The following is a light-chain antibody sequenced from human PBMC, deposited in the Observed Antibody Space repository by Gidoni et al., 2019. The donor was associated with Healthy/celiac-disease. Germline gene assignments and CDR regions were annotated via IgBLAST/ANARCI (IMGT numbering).Light chain of an antibody. J-gene: IGLJ3*02. Sequence: QSVLTQPPSVSGAPGQRVTSSCTGSSSNIGAGYDVHWYQQLPGTAPHLLIYGNSHRPSGVPDRFSGSTSGTSASLAITGLQAEDEADYYCQSYDSSLSGSRVFGGGTKLTVL. CDR3: QSYDSSLSGSRV. V-gene: IGLV1-40*01. CDR1: SSNIGAGYD. CDR2: GNS.